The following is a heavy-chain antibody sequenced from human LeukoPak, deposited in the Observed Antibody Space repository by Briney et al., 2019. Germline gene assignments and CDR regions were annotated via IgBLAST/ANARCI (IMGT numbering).Heavy chain of an antibody. D-gene: IGHD3-10*02. Sequence: GGSLRLSCAASGFTFSSYGMSWVRQAPGKGLEWVSGISGSGGSTYYADSVMGRFTISRDNSKNTLYLQMNSLRAEDTAVYYCAELGITMIGGVWGKGTTVTISS. V-gene: IGHV3-23*01. CDR3: AELGITMIGGV. CDR2: ISGSGGST. J-gene: IGHJ6*04. CDR1: GFTFSSYG.